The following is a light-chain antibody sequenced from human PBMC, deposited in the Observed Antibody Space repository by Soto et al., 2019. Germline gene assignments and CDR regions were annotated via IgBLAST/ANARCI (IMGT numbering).Light chain of an antibody. J-gene: IGLJ2*01. CDR2: EGS. CDR3: CSYAGSSTLGV. CDR1: SSDVGSYNL. V-gene: IGLV2-23*01. Sequence: QAALTQPASVCGSPGQSITISCTGTSSDVGSYNLVSWYQQHPGKAPKLMIYEGSKRPSGVSNRFSGSKSGNTASLTISGLQAEDEADYYCCSYAGSSTLGVFGGGTKLTVL.